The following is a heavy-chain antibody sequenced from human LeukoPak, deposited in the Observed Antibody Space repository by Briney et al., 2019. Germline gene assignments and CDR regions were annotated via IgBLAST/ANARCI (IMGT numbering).Heavy chain of an antibody. J-gene: IGHJ4*02. Sequence: GGSLRLSCAASGFTFSSNGMSWVRQAPGRGLEWVSVISGSGGSPDYTDSVKGRFTISRDNSKNTLYLQMNSLRAEDTAVYYFAKGGKTIMLPTSCYDYWGQGTLVTVSS. D-gene: IGHD2-2*01. CDR2: ISGSGGSP. V-gene: IGHV3-23*01. CDR3: AKGGKTIMLPTSCYDY. CDR1: GFTFSSNG.